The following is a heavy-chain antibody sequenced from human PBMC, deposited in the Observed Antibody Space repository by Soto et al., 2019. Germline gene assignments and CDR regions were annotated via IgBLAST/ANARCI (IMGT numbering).Heavy chain of an antibody. CDR1: DFTFSSYG. D-gene: IGHD3-10*01. Sequence: QVQLVESGGGVVQPGRSLRLSCAASDFTFSSYGMHWVRQPPGKGLEWVAIIWYDGSNKYYADSVKGRFTISRDNSKNALDLQTNSLRAEATAVYYCGRDFWSGSGSYETRDGGSLEYWGQGTLVTVSS. CDR2: IWYDGSNK. V-gene: IGHV3-33*01. CDR3: GRDFWSGSGSYETRDGGSLEY. J-gene: IGHJ4*02.